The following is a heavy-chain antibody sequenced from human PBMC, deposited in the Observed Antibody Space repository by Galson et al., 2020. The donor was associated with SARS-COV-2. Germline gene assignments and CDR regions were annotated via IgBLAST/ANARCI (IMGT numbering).Heavy chain of an antibody. CDR2: ISGSGGST. CDR3: AKDQESGQLVTLTLVLDY. CDR1: GFTFSSYA. V-gene: IGHV3-23*01. J-gene: IGHJ4*02. Sequence: GGSLRLSCAASGFTFSSYAMSWVRQAPGKGLEWVSAISGSGGSTYYADSVKGRFTISRDNSKNTLYLQMNSLRAEDTAVYYCAKDQESGQLVTLTLVLDYWGQGTLVTVSS. D-gene: IGHD6-13*01.